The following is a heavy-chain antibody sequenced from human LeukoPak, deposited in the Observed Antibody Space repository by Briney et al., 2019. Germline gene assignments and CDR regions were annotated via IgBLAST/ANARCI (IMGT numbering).Heavy chain of an antibody. Sequence: ASVKVSCXASGYTFTSYYMHWVRQAPGQGLEWMGIINPSGGSTSYAQKFQGRVTMTRDTSTSTVYMELSSLRSEDTAVYYCARASDSSGYYAPQHYFDYWGPGTLVTVSS. D-gene: IGHD3-22*01. V-gene: IGHV1-46*03. CDR3: ARASDSSGYYAPQHYFDY. CDR1: GYTFTSYY. CDR2: INPSGGST. J-gene: IGHJ4*02.